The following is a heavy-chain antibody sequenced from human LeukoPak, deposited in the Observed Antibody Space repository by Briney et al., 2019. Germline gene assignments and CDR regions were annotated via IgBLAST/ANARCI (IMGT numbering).Heavy chain of an antibody. CDR2: IQYDGSSQ. Sequence: VTFIQYDGSSQYYADSVKGRFTISRDNSQDTLYLQMNSLRTDDTAVYYCAKDVGYSDSSAYYYLDYWGQGTLVTVSS. D-gene: IGHD3-22*01. CDR3: AKDVGYSDSSAYYYLDY. V-gene: IGHV3-30*02. J-gene: IGHJ4*02.